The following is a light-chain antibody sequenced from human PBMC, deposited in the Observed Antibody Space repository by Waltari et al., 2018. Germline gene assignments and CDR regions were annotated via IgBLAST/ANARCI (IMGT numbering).Light chain of an antibody. V-gene: IGKV3-15*01. Sequence: EVLLTQSPATLSVSPGGRATLSCRASQSVNDNLAWYQQKPGQPSRLLIYRASTGATGIPARFGGSGSGTDFTLTISSLQSEDFAVYFCQQYNDWPYTFGQGTKLEIK. CDR1: QSVNDN. CDR2: RAS. CDR3: QQYNDWPYT. J-gene: IGKJ2*01.